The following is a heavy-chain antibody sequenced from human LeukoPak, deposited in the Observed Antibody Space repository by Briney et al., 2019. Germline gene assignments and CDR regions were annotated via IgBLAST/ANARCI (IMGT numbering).Heavy chain of an antibody. J-gene: IGHJ4*02. V-gene: IGHV3-23*01. CDR3: AKGSYYDSSGSFYFDY. CDR1: GFTFSSYA. D-gene: IGHD3-22*01. CDR2: ISGSGDNT. Sequence: GGSLRLSCAASGFTFSSYAMSWVRQAPGKGLEWVSGISGSGDNTYYADSVKGRFTISSDNSKNTLYVQVNSLGTEDTAAYYCAKGSYYDSSGSFYFDYWGQGTLVTVSS.